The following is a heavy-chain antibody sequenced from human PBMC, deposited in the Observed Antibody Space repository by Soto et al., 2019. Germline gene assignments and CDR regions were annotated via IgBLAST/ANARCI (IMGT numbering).Heavy chain of an antibody. CDR3: AKDGYDSRGDLYYFDY. CDR2: ISGSPSST. Sequence: PGGSLRLSCAASGFTFSTYAMSWVRQAPGKGLEWVSAISGSPSSTYYADSVKGRFTISRDNSKKTLFLQMNSLRAEDTAIYYCAKDGYDSRGDLYYFDYWGQGSTVTV. J-gene: IGHJ4*02. CDR1: GFTFSTYA. D-gene: IGHD3-22*01. V-gene: IGHV3-23*01.